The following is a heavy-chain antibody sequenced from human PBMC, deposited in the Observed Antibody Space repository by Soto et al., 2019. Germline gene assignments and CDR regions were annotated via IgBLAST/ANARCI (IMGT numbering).Heavy chain of an antibody. CDR2: IYNGGSP. CDR3: ARGEWFLRGYGMDV. Sequence: QVQLQESGPGLVKPSETLSLTCTVSGDSVSTAYWSWIRQPPGKRLEYIGFIYNGGSPNYNPSLESRVTIXPXTXXNQFSLKLTSVTAADTAVYYCARGEWFLRGYGMDVWGRGTTVTVS. CDR1: GDSVSTAY. J-gene: IGHJ6*02. D-gene: IGHD3-3*01. V-gene: IGHV4-59*02.